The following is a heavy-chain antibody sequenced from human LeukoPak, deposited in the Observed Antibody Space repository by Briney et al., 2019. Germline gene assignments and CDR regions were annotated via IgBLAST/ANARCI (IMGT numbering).Heavy chain of an antibody. J-gene: IGHJ4*02. CDR2: IIPILGIA. D-gene: IGHD3-22*01. CDR1: GGTFSSYA. CDR3: ARERTPYYYDSSGWLFDY. V-gene: IGHV1-69*04. Sequence: ASVKFSCKASGGTFSSYAISWVRQAPGQGLEWMGRIIPILGIANYAQKFQGRVTITADKSTSTAYMELSSLRSEDTAVYYCARERTPYYYDSSGWLFDYWGQGTLVTVSS.